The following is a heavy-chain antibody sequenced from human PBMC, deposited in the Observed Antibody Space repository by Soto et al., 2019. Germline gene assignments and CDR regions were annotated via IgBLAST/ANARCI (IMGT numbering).Heavy chain of an antibody. CDR3: ARELVDSSGWYKGNWFDP. CDR1: GYTFTSYG. V-gene: IGHV1-18*01. D-gene: IGHD6-19*01. CDR2: ISAYNGNT. Sequence: ASVKVSCKASGYTFTSYGISWVRQAPGQGLEWMGWISAYNGNTNYAQKLQGRVTMTTDTSTSTAYMELRSLRSDDTAVYYCARELVDSSGWYKGNWFDPWGQGTLVTVS. J-gene: IGHJ5*02.